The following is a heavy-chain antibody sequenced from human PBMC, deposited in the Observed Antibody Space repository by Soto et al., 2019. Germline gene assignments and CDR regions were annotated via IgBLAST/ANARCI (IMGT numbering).Heavy chain of an antibody. CDR1: GGSISSGGYS. CDR3: ARAVLGRGDAFDI. CDR2: IYHSGST. V-gene: IGHV4-30-2*01. J-gene: IGHJ3*02. D-gene: IGHD7-27*01. Sequence: QLQLQESGSGLVKPSQTLSLTCAVSGGSISSGGYSWSWIRQPPGKGLEWIGYIYHSGSTYYNPSLNSRVTISVDSSKNQFSLKLSSVTAADTAVYYCARAVLGRGDAFDIWGQGTMVTVSS.